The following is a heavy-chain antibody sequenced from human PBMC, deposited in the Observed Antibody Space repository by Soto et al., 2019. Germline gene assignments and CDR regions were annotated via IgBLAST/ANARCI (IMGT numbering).Heavy chain of an antibody. CDR3: ARVAAAGTSVDY. CDR2: IYHSGST. D-gene: IGHD6-13*01. Sequence: QVQLQESGPGLVKPSGTLSLTCAVSGGSISSSNWWSWVRQPPGKGLEWIGEIYHSGSTNYNPSLKSRVTLSVDKSENQFSLRLSSVTAADPAVYYCARVAAAGTSVDYWGQGTLVTVSS. J-gene: IGHJ4*02. CDR1: GGSISSSNW. V-gene: IGHV4-4*02.